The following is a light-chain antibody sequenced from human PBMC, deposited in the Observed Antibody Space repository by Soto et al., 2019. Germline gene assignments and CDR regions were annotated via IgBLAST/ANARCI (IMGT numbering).Light chain of an antibody. CDR2: DAS. V-gene: IGKV1-33*01. J-gene: IGKJ2*01. Sequence: QMTQSPASLSASVGDRVTITCQATQDITNYLNWYQHKAGKAPKLLIYDASNLQTGVPSRFSGSGSGTDFTFTITGLQSGDFATYYCQQYDTVPPSFGQGTKLEIK. CDR3: QQYDTVPPS. CDR1: QDITNY.